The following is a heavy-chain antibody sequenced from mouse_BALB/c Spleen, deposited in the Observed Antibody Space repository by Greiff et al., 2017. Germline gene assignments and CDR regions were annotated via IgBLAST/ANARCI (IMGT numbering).Heavy chain of an antibody. CDR1: GFNIKDYY. CDR3: NPYGTSAY. V-gene: IGHV14-4*02. D-gene: IGHD1-1*02. Sequence: EVQLQQSGAELVRPGASVKLSCTASGFNIKDYYMHWVKQRPEQGLEWIGWIDPENGDTEYAPKFQGKATMTADTSSNTAYLQLSSLTSEDTAVYYCNPYGTSAYWGQGTLVTVSA. CDR2: IDPENGDT. J-gene: IGHJ3*01.